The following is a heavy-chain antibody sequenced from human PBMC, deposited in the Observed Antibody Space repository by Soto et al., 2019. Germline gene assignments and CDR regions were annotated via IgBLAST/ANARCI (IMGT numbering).Heavy chain of an antibody. V-gene: IGHV4-34*01. D-gene: IGHD1-1*01. CDR3: ARGSGIVALPGELEDVNYDF. Sequence: QVQLQQWGAGLVKPSETLSLSCAVYGQSFSGHSWAWIRQPPGKGLEWIGEISESGSTYYNPSLKSRVTSSTDTSKNQFSLKLNSVTDADTAAYFCARGSGIVALPGELEDVNYDFWGQGTLVNVSS. CDR1: GQSFSGHS. J-gene: IGHJ4*02. CDR2: ISESGST.